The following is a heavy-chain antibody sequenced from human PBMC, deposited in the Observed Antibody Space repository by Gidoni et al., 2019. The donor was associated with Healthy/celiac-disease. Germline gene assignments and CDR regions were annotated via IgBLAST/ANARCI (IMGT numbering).Heavy chain of an antibody. V-gene: IGHV3-23*04. CDR3: AIGSYYFDY. Sequence: EVQLVESGGGLVQPGGSLRLACSASGFTFSSYAMSWVRQAPGTGLEWVSAISGSGGSTYYADSVKGRFTISRDNSKNTLYLQMNSLRAEDTAVYYWAIGSYYFDYWGQGTLVTVSS. CDR2: ISGSGGST. J-gene: IGHJ4*02. CDR1: GFTFSSYA. D-gene: IGHD1-26*01.